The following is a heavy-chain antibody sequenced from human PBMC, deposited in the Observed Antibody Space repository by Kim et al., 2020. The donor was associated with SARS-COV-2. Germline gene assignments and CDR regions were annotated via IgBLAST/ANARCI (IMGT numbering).Heavy chain of an antibody. CDR1: GYTFTGYY. CDR3: ARGSTMVRGSPYNWFDP. CDR2: INPNSGGT. Sequence: ASVKVSCKASGYTFTGYYMHWVRQAPGQGLEWMGWINPNSGGTNYAQKFQGWVTMTRDTSISTAYMELSRLRSDDTAVYYCARGSTMVRGSPYNWFDPWGQGTLVTVSS. D-gene: IGHD3-10*01. J-gene: IGHJ5*02. V-gene: IGHV1-2*04.